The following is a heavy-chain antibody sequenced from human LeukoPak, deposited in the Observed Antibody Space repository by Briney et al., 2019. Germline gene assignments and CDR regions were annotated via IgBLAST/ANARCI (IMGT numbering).Heavy chain of an antibody. J-gene: IGHJ4*02. D-gene: IGHD2-15*01. V-gene: IGHV1-18*04. CDR1: GYTFTSYG. CDR2: INPNNGNT. Sequence: ASVKVSCKTSGYTFTSYGISWVRQAPGQGLEWMGWINPNNGNTDYAQRLQGRLTVTKDTSTSTAYMELRSLRFDDTALYYCARDVGQYCSGGSCYPLDYWGQGTLVTVSS. CDR3: ARDVGQYCSGGSCYPLDY.